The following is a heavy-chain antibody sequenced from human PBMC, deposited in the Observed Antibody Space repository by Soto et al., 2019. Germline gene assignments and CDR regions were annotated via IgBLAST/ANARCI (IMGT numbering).Heavy chain of an antibody. CDR2: ISSSSSTI. Sequence: GGSLRLSCAASGFTFSSYSMDWVRQAPGKGLEWVSYISSSSSTIYYADSVKGRFTISRDNAKNSLYLQMTSLRDEETAVYYGARDESNYGGNCYFDLWGRGTLVTVSS. V-gene: IGHV3-48*02. D-gene: IGHD4-17*01. J-gene: IGHJ2*01. CDR3: ARDESNYGGNCYFDL. CDR1: GFTFSSYS.